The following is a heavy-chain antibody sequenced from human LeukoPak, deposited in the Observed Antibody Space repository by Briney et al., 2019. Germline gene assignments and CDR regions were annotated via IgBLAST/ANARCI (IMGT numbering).Heavy chain of an antibody. Sequence: GASVKDSCKPPRYTFIPFGITWVRQAPGQGREWMGWISTYNGNTNYAQYVKGRVTMTSDTSTTTAYMELTSLRSDDTAMYYCGRAPDSYDIWSGLYLHHWGQGTLVTVSS. J-gene: IGHJ1*01. CDR1: RYTFIPFG. D-gene: IGHD3-3*01. V-gene: IGHV1-18*01. CDR3: GRAPDSYDIWSGLYLHH. CDR2: ISTYNGNT.